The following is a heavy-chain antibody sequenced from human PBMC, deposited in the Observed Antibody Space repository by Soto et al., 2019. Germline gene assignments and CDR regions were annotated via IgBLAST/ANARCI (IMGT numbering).Heavy chain of an antibody. CDR2: ISGSGGST. Sequence: GSRRLSCAACGFTFSSYAMSWVRRSPGKGLEWVSAISGSGGSTYYADSVKGRFTISRDNSKNTLYLQMNSLRAEDTAVYYCAKGDDYIYYYGMDVWGQGTTVTVSS. V-gene: IGHV3-23*01. CDR1: GFTFSSYA. D-gene: IGHD4-4*01. J-gene: IGHJ6*02. CDR3: AKGDDYIYYYGMDV.